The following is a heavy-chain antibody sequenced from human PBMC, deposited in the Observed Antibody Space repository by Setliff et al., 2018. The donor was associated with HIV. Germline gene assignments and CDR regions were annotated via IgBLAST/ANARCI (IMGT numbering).Heavy chain of an antibody. J-gene: IGHJ5*02. D-gene: IGHD6-6*01. CDR1: GYSISSGYY. V-gene: IGHV4-38-2*01. CDR2: IHHSGTT. Sequence: SETLSLTCAVSGYSISSGYYWAWIRQSPGKGLDWIGSIHHSGTTYYNPSLKSRVTISVDTTTNQVSLQVNSVTAVDTAVYYCARGGRSLAAQTWVDPWGQGTLVTVSS. CDR3: ARGGRSLAAQTWVDP.